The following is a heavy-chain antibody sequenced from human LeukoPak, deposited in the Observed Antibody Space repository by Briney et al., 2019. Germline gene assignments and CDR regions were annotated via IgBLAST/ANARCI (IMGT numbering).Heavy chain of an antibody. Sequence: GGSLRLSCAASGFTFSSYSMNWVRQAPGKGLEWVSSISSSSSYIYYADSVKGRFTISRDNAKNSLYLQMNSPRAEDTAVYYCARDYYGSGSYYNVYAFDIWGQGTMVTVSS. J-gene: IGHJ3*02. CDR2: ISSSSSYI. D-gene: IGHD3-10*01. V-gene: IGHV3-21*01. CDR1: GFTFSSYS. CDR3: ARDYYGSGSYYNVYAFDI.